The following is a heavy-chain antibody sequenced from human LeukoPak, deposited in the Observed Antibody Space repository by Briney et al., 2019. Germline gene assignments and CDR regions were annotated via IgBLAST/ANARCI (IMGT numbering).Heavy chain of an antibody. J-gene: IGHJ4*02. CDR1: GFTFSSYS. CDR2: ISSSSSYI. V-gene: IGHV3-21*01. Sequence: KAGGSLRLSGAASGFTFSSYSMNWVRQAPGKGLEWVSSISSSSSYIYYADSGKGRFTISRDNAKNSLYLQMNSLRAEDTAVYYCAAGVVDLSDYWGQGTLVTVSS. CDR3: AAGVVDLSDY. D-gene: IGHD3-3*01.